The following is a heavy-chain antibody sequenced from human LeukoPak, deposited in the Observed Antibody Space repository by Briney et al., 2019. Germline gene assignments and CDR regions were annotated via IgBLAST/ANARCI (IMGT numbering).Heavy chain of an antibody. J-gene: IGHJ3*02. CDR2: MNPNSGDT. CDR3: ATVSRYGDYATGYDAFDI. CDR1: GYTFTNYD. D-gene: IGHD4-17*01. Sequence: ASVKVSCKASGYTFTNYDINWVRQATGQGLEWMGWMNPNSGDTGYAQKFQGRVTITRNTSISTAYMELSSLRSEDTAVYYCATVSRYGDYATGYDAFDIWGQGTMVTVSS. V-gene: IGHV1-8*01.